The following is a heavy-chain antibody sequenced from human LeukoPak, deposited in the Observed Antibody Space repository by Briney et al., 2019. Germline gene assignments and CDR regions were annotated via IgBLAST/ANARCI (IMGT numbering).Heavy chain of an antibody. J-gene: IGHJ4*02. CDR1: GYSFTSYW. D-gene: IGHD2-15*01. Sequence: GESLKISCKGSGYSFTSYWIGWVRQMPGKGLEWMGIIYPCDSDTRYSPSFQGQVTISADKSISTAYLQWGSLKASDTAMYYCARHGGSTPGGGSSAVVDYWGQGTLVTVSS. V-gene: IGHV5-51*01. CDR3: ARHGGSTPGGGSSAVVDY. CDR2: IYPCDSDT.